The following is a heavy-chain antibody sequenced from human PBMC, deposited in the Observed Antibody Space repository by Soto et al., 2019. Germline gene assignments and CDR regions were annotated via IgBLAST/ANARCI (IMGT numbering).Heavy chain of an antibody. D-gene: IGHD2-15*01. V-gene: IGHV4-39*01. CDR3: ARVSRDCSGGSCPYNWFDP. Sequence: SETLSLTCTVSCGSISSSSYYWGWIRQPPGKGLEWIGSIYYSGSTYYNPSLKSRVTISVDTSKNQFSLKLSSVTAADTAVYYCARVSRDCSGGSCPYNWFDPWGQGTLVTVSS. CDR1: CGSISSSSYY. J-gene: IGHJ5*02. CDR2: IYYSGST.